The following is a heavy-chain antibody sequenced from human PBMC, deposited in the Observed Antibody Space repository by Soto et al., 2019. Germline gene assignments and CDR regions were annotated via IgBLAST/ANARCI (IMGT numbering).Heavy chain of an antibody. CDR3: ARAVYSSGWYPVSGYYGMDV. D-gene: IGHD6-19*01. J-gene: IGHJ6*02. CDR2: IYYSGST. V-gene: IGHV4-59*01. CDR1: GGSISSYY. Sequence: QVQLQESGPGLVKPSETLSLTCTVSGGSISSYYWSWIRQPPGKGREWIGYIYYSGSTNYNPSLKCRVTISVDTSKNQFSLKLSSVTAADTAVYYCARAVYSSGWYPVSGYYGMDVWGQGTKVTVSS.